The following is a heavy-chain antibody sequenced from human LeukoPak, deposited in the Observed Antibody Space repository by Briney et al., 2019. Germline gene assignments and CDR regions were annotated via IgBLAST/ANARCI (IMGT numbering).Heavy chain of an antibody. CDR2: FDPEDGET. CDR3: ATVFAYDPYPFDY. CDR1: GYTLTELS. V-gene: IGHV1-24*01. J-gene: IGHJ4*02. D-gene: IGHD5-12*01. Sequence: ASVKVSCKVSGYTLTELSMHWVRQAPGKGLEWMGGFDPEDGETIYAQKFQGRGTMTEDTSTDTAYMELSSLRSEDTAVYYCATVFAYDPYPFDYWGQGTLVTVSS.